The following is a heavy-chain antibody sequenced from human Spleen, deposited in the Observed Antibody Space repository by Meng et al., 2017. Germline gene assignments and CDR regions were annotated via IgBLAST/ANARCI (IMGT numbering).Heavy chain of an antibody. CDR2: IGTYNGNT. CDR3: ARGVHYVGSGSRIDY. CDR1: DYTLTTYA. D-gene: IGHD3-10*01. V-gene: IGHV1-18*01. J-gene: IGHJ4*02. Sequence: QVQLVQSGAEVKKPGAAVKVSGKASDYTLTTYANNWVRQAPGQGLEWMGWIGTYNGNTSYTQMLQDRVTMTRDTSTSTAYMELRSLRSDDTAVYYCARGVHYVGSGSRIDYWGQGTLVTVSS.